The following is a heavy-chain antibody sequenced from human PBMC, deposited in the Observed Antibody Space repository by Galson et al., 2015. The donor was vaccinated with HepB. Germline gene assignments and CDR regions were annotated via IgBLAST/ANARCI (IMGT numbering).Heavy chain of an antibody. D-gene: IGHD3-9*01. J-gene: IGHJ5*02. Sequence: QSGAEVKKPGASVKVSCKASGYTFTSYGISWVRQAPGQGLEWMGWISAYNGNTNYAQKLQGRVTMTTDTSTSTAYMELRSLRSDDTAVYYCARDFYDTESNGWFDPWGQGTLVTVSS. V-gene: IGHV1-18*04. CDR1: GYTFTSYG. CDR2: ISAYNGNT. CDR3: ARDFYDTESNGWFDP.